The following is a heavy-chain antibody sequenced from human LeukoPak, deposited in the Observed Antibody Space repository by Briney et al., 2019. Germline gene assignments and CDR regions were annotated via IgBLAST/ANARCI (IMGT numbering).Heavy chain of an antibody. J-gene: IGHJ5*02. CDR1: GYTFTGDQ. CDR3: ARKSAGFLTA. Sequence: ASVKVSCKDSGYTFTGDQIYWLRQAPGQGLEWVGWIKPSSGDTLYEQKFQGRVTMTRDKSISSAYMEPSCLRSDDTAVYYCARKSAGFLTAWGQGTLVTVSS. V-gene: IGHV1-2*02. D-gene: IGHD2/OR15-2a*01. CDR2: IKPSSGDT.